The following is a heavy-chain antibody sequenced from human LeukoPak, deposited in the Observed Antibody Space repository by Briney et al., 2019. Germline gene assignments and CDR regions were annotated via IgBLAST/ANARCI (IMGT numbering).Heavy chain of an antibody. V-gene: IGHV3-49*04. CDR1: GFTFGDYA. D-gene: IGHD2-2*01. Sequence: GRSLRLSCSTSGFTFGDYAMSWVRQAPGKGLEWVGFIQAKANGGATKYAASVNGRFSISRDDSQSIANLQMNDLKTEDTAVYYCTRAPHPRCSSSGCYLDYWGQGTLVTVSS. J-gene: IGHJ4*02. CDR3: TRAPHPRCSSSGCYLDY. CDR2: IQAKANGGAT.